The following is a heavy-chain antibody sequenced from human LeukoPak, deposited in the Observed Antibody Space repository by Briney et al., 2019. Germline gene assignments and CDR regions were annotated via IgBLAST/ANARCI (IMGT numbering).Heavy chain of an antibody. D-gene: IGHD1-14*01. CDR3: ARDNNGNWFDP. J-gene: IGHJ5*02. CDR1: GFSFSSYS. CDR2: ISSSSSYI. V-gene: IGHV3-21*01. Sequence: GGSLRLSCAASGFSFSSYSMNWVRQAPGKGLEWVSSISSSSSYIYYADSVKGRFTISRDNAKNSLYLRMNNLRAEDTAMYYCARDNNGNWFDPWGQGTLVTVSS.